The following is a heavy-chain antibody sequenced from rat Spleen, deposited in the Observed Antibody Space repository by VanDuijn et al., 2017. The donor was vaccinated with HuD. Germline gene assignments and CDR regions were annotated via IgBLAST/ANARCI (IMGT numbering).Heavy chain of an antibody. J-gene: IGHJ2*01. CDR3: TRGGITTPFDY. V-gene: IGHV5-58*01. CDR2: ISADGVNT. D-gene: IGHD1-10*01. CDR1: GFTFSNYW. Sequence: EVQLVESGGGLVQPGRSLKLSCVASGFTFSNYWMYWVRQAPGKGLEWVSSISADGVNTYYPDSVKGRFTISRDNAKSTLYLQMNSLRSEDTATYYCTRGGITTPFDYWGQGVMVTVSS.